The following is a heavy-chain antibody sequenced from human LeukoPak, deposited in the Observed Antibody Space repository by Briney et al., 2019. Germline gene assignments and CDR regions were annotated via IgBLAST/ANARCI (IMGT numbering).Heavy chain of an antibody. Sequence: GGSLRLSCAASGFTFSSYSMNWVRQAPGKGLEWISYISSSSTIYYADSVKGRFTISRDNAKNSLYLQMNSLRDEDTAVYYCARDSSGWYYAFDIWGQGTMVTVSS. D-gene: IGHD6-19*01. CDR3: ARDSSGWYYAFDI. CDR1: GFTFSSYS. J-gene: IGHJ3*02. V-gene: IGHV3-48*02. CDR2: ISSSSTI.